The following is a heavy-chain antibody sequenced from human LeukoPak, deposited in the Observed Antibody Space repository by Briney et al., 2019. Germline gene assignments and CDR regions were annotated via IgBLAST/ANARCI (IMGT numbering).Heavy chain of an antibody. CDR2: IYPDESNI. CDR3: ARPPSRGYSSSFEY. D-gene: IGHD2-2*03. CDR1: GYSFPTYW. V-gene: IGHV5-51*01. J-gene: IGHJ4*02. Sequence: GASPQISCKGSGYSFPTYWIARVRQLPGKNLEWMGIIYPDESNIRYSPSFQGQVTISADKSISTAYLQCSSLKASDTAMYYCARPPSRGYSSSFEYWGQGTLVTVSS.